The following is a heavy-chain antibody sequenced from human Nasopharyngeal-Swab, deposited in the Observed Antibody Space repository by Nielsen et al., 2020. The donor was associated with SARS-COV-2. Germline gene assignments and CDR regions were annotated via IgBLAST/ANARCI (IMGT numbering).Heavy chain of an antibody. CDR3: ARAGGYCSGGSCRRHYYFDY. J-gene: IGHJ4*02. Sequence: RQAPGKGLEWIGYIYYSGSTYYNPSLKSRVTISVDMSKNQFSLKLSSVTAADTAVYYCARAGGYCSGGSCRRHYYFDYWGQGTLVTVPS. D-gene: IGHD2-15*01. CDR2: IYYSGST. V-gene: IGHV4-31*02.